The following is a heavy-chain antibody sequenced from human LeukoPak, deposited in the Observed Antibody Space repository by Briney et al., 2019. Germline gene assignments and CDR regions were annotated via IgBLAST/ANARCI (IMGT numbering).Heavy chain of an antibody. D-gene: IGHD4-23*01. CDR3: ARKNSGLDY. CDR2: ITPRSNDI. CDR1: GFTFSSYN. V-gene: IGHV3-48*01. Sequence: GGSLRLSCVASGFTFSSYNMNWVRQAPGKGLEWVSYITPRSNDIRYADSVKGRFTISRDNAKNSLYLQMNSLRAEDTAVYYCARKNSGLDYWGQGTLVTVSS. J-gene: IGHJ4*02.